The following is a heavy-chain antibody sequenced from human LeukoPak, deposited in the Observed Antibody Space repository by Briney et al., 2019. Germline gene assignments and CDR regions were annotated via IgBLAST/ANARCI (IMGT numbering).Heavy chain of an antibody. CDR3: AKDPTKYNYDSSGYWDY. Sequence: GGSLRLSCAASGFTFSSYWMSWVRQAPGKGLEWVSAISGSGGSTYYADSVKGRFTISRDSSKNTLYLQMNSLRAEDTAVYYCAKDPTKYNYDSSGYWDYWGQGTLVTVSS. D-gene: IGHD3-22*01. J-gene: IGHJ4*02. CDR1: GFTFSSYW. CDR2: ISGSGGST. V-gene: IGHV3-23*01.